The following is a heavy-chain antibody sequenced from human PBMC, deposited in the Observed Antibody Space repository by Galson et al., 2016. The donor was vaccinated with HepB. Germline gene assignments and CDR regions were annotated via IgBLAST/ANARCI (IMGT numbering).Heavy chain of an antibody. D-gene: IGHD2-15*01. CDR1: GFTFSSYW. J-gene: IGHJ5*02. CDR2: IKQDGSEK. V-gene: IGHV3-7*03. CDR3: ARVRGSSYWGPYNGIDT. Sequence: SLRLSCAASGFTFSSYWMTWVRQAPGKGLEWVANIKQDGSEKYYVDSVKGRFTISRDNAKNSLFLQMESLSAEDTAVYYCARVRGSSYWGPYNGIDTWGQGTLVTVSS.